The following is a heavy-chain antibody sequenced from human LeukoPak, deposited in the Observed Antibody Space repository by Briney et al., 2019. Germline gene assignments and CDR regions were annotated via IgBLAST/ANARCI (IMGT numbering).Heavy chain of an antibody. Sequence: PGGSLRLSCAASGFTFSSYVMSWVRQAPGKGLEWVSGVSGSGGSTNYADSVKGRFTISRDNSKNTLYLQMNSLRAEDTAVYYCAKVRVVGGTPGRPATRASLYYWGQGTLVTVSS. CDR1: GFTFSSYV. CDR3: AKVRVVGGTPGRPATRASLYY. J-gene: IGHJ4*02. D-gene: IGHD1-26*01. V-gene: IGHV3-23*01. CDR2: VSGSGGST.